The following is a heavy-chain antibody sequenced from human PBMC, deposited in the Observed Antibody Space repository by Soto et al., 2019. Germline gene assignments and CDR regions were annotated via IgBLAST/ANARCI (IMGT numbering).Heavy chain of an antibody. Sequence: ASVKVSCKASTYNFKTLIISWVRQAPGQGLEWVGRISAYNGNTQYGLKFHDRVTMTTDTSTTTAYLELRSLTTDDTALYFCARNHDFWIGVGGGMDVWGQGTTVTVSS. J-gene: IGHJ6*02. CDR3: ARNHDFWIGVGGGMDV. CDR1: TYNFKTLI. V-gene: IGHV1-18*01. CDR2: ISAYNGNT. D-gene: IGHD3-3*01.